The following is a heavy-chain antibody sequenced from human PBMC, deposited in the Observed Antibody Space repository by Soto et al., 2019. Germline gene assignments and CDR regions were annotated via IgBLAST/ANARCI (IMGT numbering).Heavy chain of an antibody. CDR3: ARGECSSNYCFTRWALDI. Sequence: PSDTLSLTCAVCGGPFSGYYWTWIRQTPGKGLEWIGEIHHSGRTNYNPSLKSRVSISADTSNTQFSLNLTSVTAADTAVYYGARGECSSNYCFTRWALDIWGQGTVVTVSS. V-gene: IGHV4-34*01. J-gene: IGHJ3*02. CDR2: IHHSGRT. D-gene: IGHD2-2*01. CDR1: GGPFSGYY.